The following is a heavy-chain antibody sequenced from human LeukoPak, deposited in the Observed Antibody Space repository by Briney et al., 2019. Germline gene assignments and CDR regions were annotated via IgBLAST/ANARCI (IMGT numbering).Heavy chain of an antibody. J-gene: IGHJ6*04. Sequence: PGGSLRLSSAASGFTFSSYDMYWVRHSTGEGLEWVSAINIAGDTYYAASVKGRFTISRENAKNSLSLQMNSLRAGDTAVYYCARGVPFGEKGIDVWGKGTTVTVSS. CDR1: GFTFSSYD. CDR2: INIAGDT. V-gene: IGHV3-13*01. CDR3: ARGVPFGEKGIDV. D-gene: IGHD3-10*01.